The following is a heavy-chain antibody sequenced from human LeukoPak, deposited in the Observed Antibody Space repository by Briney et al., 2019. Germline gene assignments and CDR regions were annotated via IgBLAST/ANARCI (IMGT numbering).Heavy chain of an antibody. CDR2: INPNSGGT. V-gene: IGHV1-2*02. J-gene: IGHJ5*02. Sequence: VASVKVSCTASGYTFTGYYMHWVRQAPGQGLEWMGWINPNSGGTNYAQKFQGRVTMTRDTSISTAYMELSRLRSDDTAVYYCAGGKTYYDFWSGYSSPQNWFDPRGQGTLVTVSS. CDR1: GYTFTGYY. CDR3: AGGKTYYDFWSGYSSPQNWFDP. D-gene: IGHD3-3*01.